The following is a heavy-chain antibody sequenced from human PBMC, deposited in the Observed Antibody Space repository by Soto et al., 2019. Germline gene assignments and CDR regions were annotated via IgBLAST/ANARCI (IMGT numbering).Heavy chain of an antibody. Sequence: QLQLQESGPGLVKPSETLSLTCTVSGGSISSSSYYWGWIRQPPGKGLEWIGSIYYSGSTYYNPSLKSRVTISVDTSKNQFSLKLSSVTAEDTAVYYCARNELYYYGPGPHDYWGQGTLVTVSS. J-gene: IGHJ4*02. D-gene: IGHD3-10*01. CDR1: GGSISSSSYY. V-gene: IGHV4-39*01. CDR3: ARNELYYYGPGPHDY. CDR2: IYYSGST.